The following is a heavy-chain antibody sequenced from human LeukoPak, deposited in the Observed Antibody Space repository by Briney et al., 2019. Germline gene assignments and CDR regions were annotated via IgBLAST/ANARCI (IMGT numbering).Heavy chain of an antibody. D-gene: IGHD6-13*01. V-gene: IGHV4-61*02. J-gene: IGHJ4*02. Sequence: SQTLSLTCTVSGGPISSGSYYWSWIRQPAGKGLEWIGRIYTSGSTNYNPSLKSRVTIPVDTSKNQFSLKLSSVTAADTAVYYCARETPLVIAAAGTFNDYWGQGTLVTVSS. CDR2: IYTSGST. CDR3: ARETPLVIAAAGTFNDY. CDR1: GGPISSGSYY.